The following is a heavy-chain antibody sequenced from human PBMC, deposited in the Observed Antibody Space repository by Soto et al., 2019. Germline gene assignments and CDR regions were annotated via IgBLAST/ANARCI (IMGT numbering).Heavy chain of an antibody. D-gene: IGHD5-18*01. CDR3: AMDTAMVPDNWFAP. CDR2: IIPIFGTA. CDR1: GGTFSSYA. Sequence: SVKVSCKASGGTFSSYAISWVRQAPGQGLEWMGGIIPIFGTANYAQKFQGRVTITADESTSTAYMELSSLRSEDTAVYYCAMDTAMVPDNWFAPWGQGTLVTASS. V-gene: IGHV1-69*13. J-gene: IGHJ5*02.